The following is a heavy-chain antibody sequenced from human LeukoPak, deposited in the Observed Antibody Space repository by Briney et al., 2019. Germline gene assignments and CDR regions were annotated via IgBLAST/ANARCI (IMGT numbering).Heavy chain of an antibody. CDR2: IYHSGST. J-gene: IGHJ6*03. CDR3: ARTTEGGYSYGYFYYYYMDV. CDR1: GGSISSSNW. V-gene: IGHV4-4*02. D-gene: IGHD5-18*01. Sequence: SETLPLTCAVSGGSISSSNWWSWVRQPPGKGLEWIGEIYHSGSTNYNPSLKSRVTISVDKSKNQFSLKLSSVTAADTAVYYCARTTEGGYSYGYFYYYYMDVGGKGTRSPSP.